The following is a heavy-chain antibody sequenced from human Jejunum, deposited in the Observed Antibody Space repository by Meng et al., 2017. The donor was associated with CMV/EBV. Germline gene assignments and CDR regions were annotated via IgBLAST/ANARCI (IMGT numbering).Heavy chain of an antibody. J-gene: IGHJ4*02. CDR2: IAGAGRYT. CDR3: ARDAAYCDGGGCYSAYYFDY. V-gene: IGHV3-74*01. Sequence: WLHWVRPAPGQGLVWVSRIAGAGRYTNYADSVKGRFTISRDNAKRTLFLEMNSLRVEDTAVYYCARDAAYCDGGGCYSAYYFDYWGQGALVTVSS. CDR1: W. D-gene: IGHD2-15*01.